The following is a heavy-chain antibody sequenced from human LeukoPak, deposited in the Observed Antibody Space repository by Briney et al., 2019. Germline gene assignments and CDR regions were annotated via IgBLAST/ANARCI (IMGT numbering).Heavy chain of an antibody. CDR2: INSDGSST. D-gene: IGHD3-9*01. J-gene: IGHJ4*02. Sequence: PGGSLRLSCAASGFTFSSYWMHWVRQAPGKGLVWVSRINSDGSSTSYADSVKGRFTISRDNAKNSLYLQMNSLRAEDTAVYYCARTGTEALRYFDWLLKDYFDYWGQGTLVTVSS. CDR1: GFTFSSYW. V-gene: IGHV3-74*01. CDR3: ARTGTEALRYFDWLLKDYFDY.